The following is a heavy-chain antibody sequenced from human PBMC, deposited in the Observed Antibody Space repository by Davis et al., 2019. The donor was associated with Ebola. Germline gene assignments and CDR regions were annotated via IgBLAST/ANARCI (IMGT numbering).Heavy chain of an antibody. D-gene: IGHD1-1*01. Sequence: SAQVSCKAPGESFTRYFIHWVRQAPGQGLEWMGRINPNSGGTNYAQKLQGRVTMTSDTATTTAYMEVGSLRSDDTAVYYCARAQFPTTSDHWGQGTLVTVSS. CDR1: GESFTRYF. CDR3: ARAQFPTTSDH. CDR2: INPNSGGT. V-gene: IGHV1-2*06. J-gene: IGHJ4*02.